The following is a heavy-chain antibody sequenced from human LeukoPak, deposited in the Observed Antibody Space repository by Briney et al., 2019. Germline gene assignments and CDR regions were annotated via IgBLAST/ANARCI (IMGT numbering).Heavy chain of an antibody. CDR3: ARGGKATFDY. V-gene: IGHV3-7*04. CDR1: GFTFRNYW. J-gene: IGHJ4*02. CDR2: IKEDGNEK. Sequence: GGSLRLSCAASGFTFRNYWMSWVRQAPGKGLEWVANIKEDGNEKHYVDSVKGRFTISRDNAKNSLWLQMNSLRAEDTAVYYCARGGKATFDYWGQGPLVTVSS. D-gene: IGHD3-10*01.